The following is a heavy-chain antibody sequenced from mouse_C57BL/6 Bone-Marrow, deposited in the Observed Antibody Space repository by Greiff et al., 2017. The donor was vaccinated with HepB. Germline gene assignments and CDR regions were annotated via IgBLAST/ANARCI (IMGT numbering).Heavy chain of an antibody. CDR2: IYPGDGDT. CDR3: ARSAPWFAY. CDR1: GYAFSSSW. Sequence: VQLQQSGPELVKPGASVKISCKASGYAFSSSWMNRVKQRPGKGLEWIGRIYPGDGDTNYNGKFKGKATLTADKSSSTAYMQLSSLTSEDSAVYFCARSAPWFAYWGQGTLVTVSA. V-gene: IGHV1-82*01. J-gene: IGHJ3*01.